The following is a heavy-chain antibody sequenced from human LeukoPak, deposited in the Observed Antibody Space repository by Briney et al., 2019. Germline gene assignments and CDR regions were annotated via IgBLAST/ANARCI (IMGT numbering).Heavy chain of an antibody. D-gene: IGHD3-10*01. CDR2: IIPIFGTA. CDR1: GGTFSSYA. Sequence: SVKVSCKASGGTFSSYAISWLRQAPGQGLEWMGGIIPIFGTANYAQKFQGRVTITADESTSTAYMELSSLRSEDTAVYYCAFRTMVRGVDYWGQGTLVTVSS. V-gene: IGHV1-69*13. J-gene: IGHJ4*02. CDR3: AFRTMVRGVDY.